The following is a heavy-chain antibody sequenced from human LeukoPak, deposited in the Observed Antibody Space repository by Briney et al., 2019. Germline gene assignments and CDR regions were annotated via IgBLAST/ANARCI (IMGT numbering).Heavy chain of an antibody. CDR1: GFPFSSYA. Sequence: PGGSLRLSCAASGFPFSSYAMNWVRQAPGKGLEWVSVIAGSDGFTQYADSVKGRFTISRDNSKNTVYLQMNRLRVEDTALYYYVRSLDYWGQGTPVTVSS. CDR3: VRSLDY. CDR2: IAGSDGFT. V-gene: IGHV3-23*01. J-gene: IGHJ4*02.